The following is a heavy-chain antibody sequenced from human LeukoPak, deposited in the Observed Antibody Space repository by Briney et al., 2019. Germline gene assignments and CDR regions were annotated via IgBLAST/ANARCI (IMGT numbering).Heavy chain of an antibody. J-gene: IGHJ4*02. CDR1: GFTFSTYW. CDR2: INNDGSAA. V-gene: IGHV3-74*01. D-gene: IGHD6-13*01. Sequence: GGSLRLSSVASGFTFSTYWIHWVRQVPGKGLVWVAHINNDGSAATYGDCAKGRFTVSRDNAKNTLFLEMNSLRVGDTAVYYCARGTAVTAGIDYWGQGALVTVSS. CDR3: ARGTAVTAGIDY.